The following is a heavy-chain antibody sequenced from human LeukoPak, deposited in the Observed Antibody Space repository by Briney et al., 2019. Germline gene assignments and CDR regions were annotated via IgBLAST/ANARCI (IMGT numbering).Heavy chain of an antibody. CDR2: INPNSGGT. CDR3: ARSRMTTTTRGALDI. Sequence: ASVKVSCKASGYTFTGYYMHWVRQAPGQGLEWMGWINPNSGGTNYAQKFQGRVTMARDTSISTAYMELSRLRSDDTAVYYCARSRMTTTTRGALDIWGQGTMVTVSS. V-gene: IGHV1-2*02. J-gene: IGHJ3*02. CDR1: GYTFTGYY. D-gene: IGHD4-11*01.